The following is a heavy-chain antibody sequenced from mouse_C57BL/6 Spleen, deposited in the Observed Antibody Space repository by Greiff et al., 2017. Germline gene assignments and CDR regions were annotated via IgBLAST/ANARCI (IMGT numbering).Heavy chain of an antibody. Sequence: EVKLVESGPELVKPGASVKISCKASGYSFTGYYMNWVKQSPEKSLEWIGEINPSTGGTTYNQKFKAKATLTVDKSSSTAYMQLKSLTSEDSAVYYCARDFDYDGAWFAYWGQGTLVTVSA. V-gene: IGHV1-42*01. CDR2: INPSTGGT. D-gene: IGHD2-4*01. J-gene: IGHJ3*01. CDR1: GYSFTGYY. CDR3: ARDFDYDGAWFAY.